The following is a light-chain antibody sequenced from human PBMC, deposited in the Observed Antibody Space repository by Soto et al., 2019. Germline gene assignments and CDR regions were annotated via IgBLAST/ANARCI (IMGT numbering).Light chain of an antibody. CDR1: STNIGSYYD. J-gene: IGLJ2*01. CDR3: RSYDNSISHVV. CDR2: GDN. V-gene: IGLV1-40*01. Sequence: QSVLTQPPSVSGAPGQWVTIPCTGTSTNIGSYYDVHWYQQLPGTAPKLIIYGDNNRPSGVPDRFSGSKSGTSASLAITGLQAEDEADYYCRSYDNSISHVVFGGGTKVTVL.